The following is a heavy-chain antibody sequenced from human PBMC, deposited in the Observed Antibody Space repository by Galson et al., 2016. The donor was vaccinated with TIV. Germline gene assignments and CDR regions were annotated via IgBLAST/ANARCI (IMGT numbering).Heavy chain of an antibody. Sequence: SLRLSCAASGFTFDDYAMHWVRQPPGKGLEWVSSINWHGNSVVYADSVKGRFTISRDNAKNTLYLQMNSLRAEDTAVYYCARDFFRSGGGNSWSSGFDYWGQGALVTVSS. CDR2: INWHGNSV. D-gene: IGHD6-13*01. V-gene: IGHV3-9*01. CDR3: ARDFFRSGGGNSWSSGFDY. CDR1: GFTFDDYA. J-gene: IGHJ4*02.